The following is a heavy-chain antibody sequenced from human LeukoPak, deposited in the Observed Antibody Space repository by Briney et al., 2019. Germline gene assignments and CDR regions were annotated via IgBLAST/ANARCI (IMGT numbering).Heavy chain of an antibody. D-gene: IGHD5-18*01. Sequence: SETLSLTCTVSGGSISSSSYYWGWIRQPPGKGLEWIGSIYYSGSTYYNPSLKSRVTISVDTSKNQFSLKLSSVTAADTAVYYCARHVRSGYSYGYETGLYYFDYWGQGTLVTVSS. J-gene: IGHJ4*02. V-gene: IGHV4-39*01. CDR3: ARHVRSGYSYGYETGLYYFDY. CDR1: GGSISSSSYY. CDR2: IYYSGST.